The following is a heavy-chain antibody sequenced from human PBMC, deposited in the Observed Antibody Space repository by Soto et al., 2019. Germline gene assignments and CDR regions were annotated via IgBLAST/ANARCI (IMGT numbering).Heavy chain of an antibody. Sequence: QVQLQQWGAGLFKPSETLSLNCAVYGGAFSGFYWSWIRQPPGKGLEWIGEINHSGSTNYNPSLKSRVTISVDTSKNQFSLKLSSVTAADTAVYYCAVRAFSSGWYSFFDYWGQGTLVTVSS. J-gene: IGHJ4*02. V-gene: IGHV4-34*01. CDR1: GGAFSGFY. D-gene: IGHD6-19*01. CDR2: INHSGST. CDR3: AVRAFSSGWYSFFDY.